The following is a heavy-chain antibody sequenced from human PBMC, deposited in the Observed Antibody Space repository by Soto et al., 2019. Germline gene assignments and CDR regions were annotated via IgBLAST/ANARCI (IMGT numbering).Heavy chain of an antibody. D-gene: IGHD5-18*01. CDR3: AREGYNFGPFDY. J-gene: IGHJ4*02. CDR2: IYYSGTT. V-gene: IGHV4-61*08. Sequence: SETLSLTCTVSGGSISSGDYYWSWIRQPPGKGLEWIGYIYYSGTTNYNTSLKSRVTISIDTSKNQFSLKFNCVTAADTAVYYCAREGYNFGPFDYWGQGALVTVSS. CDR1: GGSISSGDYY.